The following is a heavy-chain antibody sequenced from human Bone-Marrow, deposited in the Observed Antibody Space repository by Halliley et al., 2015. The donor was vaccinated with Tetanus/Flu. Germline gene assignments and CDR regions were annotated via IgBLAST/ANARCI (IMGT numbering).Heavy chain of an antibody. D-gene: IGHD3-16*02. J-gene: IGHJ6*02. Sequence: KYYPDSGKGRFTISRDNAKTSLYLQMNSLRAEDPAVYYCARDGEEPYDYVWGSYRPDGMDVWGQGTTVTVSS. CDR3: ARDGEEPYDYVWGSYRPDGMDV. V-gene: IGHV3-21*01. CDR2: K.